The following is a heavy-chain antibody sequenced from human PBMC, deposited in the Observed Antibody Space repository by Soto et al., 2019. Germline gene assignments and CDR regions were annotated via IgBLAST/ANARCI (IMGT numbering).Heavy chain of an antibody. Sequence: PGGSLRLSCAASGFTFSSYAMSWVRQAPGKGLEWVSAISGSGGSTYYADSVKGRFTISRDNSKNTLYLQMNSLRAEDTAVYYCAKDRYYDVWSCYSTYNWFYSWGQGNLVTVYS. CDR1: GFTFSSYA. CDR3: AKDRYYDVWSCYSTYNWFYS. V-gene: IGHV3-23*01. D-gene: IGHD3-3*01. J-gene: IGHJ5*01. CDR2: ISGSGGST.